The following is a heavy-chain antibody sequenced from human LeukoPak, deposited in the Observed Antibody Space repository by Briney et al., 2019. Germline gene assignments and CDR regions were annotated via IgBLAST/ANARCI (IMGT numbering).Heavy chain of an antibody. CDR2: VHHSGRT. J-gene: IGHJ3*02. D-gene: IGHD3-10*01. CDR3: AMVTMGAFDI. Sequence: PSETLSLTCTVSGYSISSDYYWGWIRQPPGKGLEWIGSVHHSGRTYYNPSLKSRVTISVDTSKNQFSLKLSSVTAADTAVYYCAMVTMGAFDIWGQGTMVTVSS. V-gene: IGHV4-38-2*02. CDR1: GYSISSDYY.